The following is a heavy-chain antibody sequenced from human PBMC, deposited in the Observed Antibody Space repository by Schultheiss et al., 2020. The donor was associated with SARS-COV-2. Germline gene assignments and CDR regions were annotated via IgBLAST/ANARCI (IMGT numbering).Heavy chain of an antibody. Sequence: SETLSLTCAVYGGSFSGYYWSWIRQPPGKGLEWIGYIYYSGSTNYNPSLKSRVTISVDTSKNQFSLQLNSVTPEDTAVYYCARGIRAVAGTIWTRYYGMDVWGQGTTVTVSS. CDR3: ARGIRAVAGTIWTRYYGMDV. CDR2: IYYSGST. V-gene: IGHV4-59*12. CDR1: GGSFSGYY. D-gene: IGHD6-19*01. J-gene: IGHJ6*02.